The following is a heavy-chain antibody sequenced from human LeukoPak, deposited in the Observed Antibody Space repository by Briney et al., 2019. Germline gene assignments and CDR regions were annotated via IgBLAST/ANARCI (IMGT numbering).Heavy chain of an antibody. CDR2: IKSKTDGGTT. V-gene: IGHV3-15*01. D-gene: IGHD3-10*01. CDR1: GFTFSNAW. CDR3: TVEFLLWWTVRDY. Sequence: GGSLRLYCAASGFTFSNAWMSWVRQAPGKGLEWVIRIKSKTDGGTTDYNAPVKGRFTISRDDSKNTLYLQMNSLKTEDTAVYYCTVEFLLWWTVRDYWGQGTLVTVSS. J-gene: IGHJ4*02.